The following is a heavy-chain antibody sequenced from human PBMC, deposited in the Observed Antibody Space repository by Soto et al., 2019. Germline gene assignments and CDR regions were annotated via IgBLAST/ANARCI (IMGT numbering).Heavy chain of an antibody. V-gene: IGHV3-30*18. D-gene: IGHD3-3*01. Sequence: PGGSLRLSCAASGFTCSSYGMHWVRQAPGKGLEWVAVISYDGSNKYYADSVKGRFTISRDNSKNTLYLQMNSLRAEDTAVYYCAKDPSPRYYDFWSGYSPNGMDVWGQGTTVTVSS. CDR3: AKDPSPRYYDFWSGYSPNGMDV. CDR1: GFTCSSYG. CDR2: ISYDGSNK. J-gene: IGHJ6*02.